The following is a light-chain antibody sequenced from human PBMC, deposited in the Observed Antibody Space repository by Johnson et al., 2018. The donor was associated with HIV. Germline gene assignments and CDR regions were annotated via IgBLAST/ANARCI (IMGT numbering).Light chain of an antibody. Sequence: QSVLTQPPSVSAAPGQKVTISCSGSSSSIGNNYVSWYQQLPGTAPKLLIYESNKRPSGIPDRFSGSKSGTSATLGITGLQTGDEADYYCATWDSSLSAGGVFGTGTKVTVL. CDR1: SSSIGNNY. CDR3: ATWDSSLSAGGV. CDR2: ESN. J-gene: IGLJ1*01. V-gene: IGLV1-51*02.